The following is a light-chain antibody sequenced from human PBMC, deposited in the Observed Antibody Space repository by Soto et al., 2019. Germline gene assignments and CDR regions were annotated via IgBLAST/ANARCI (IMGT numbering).Light chain of an antibody. Sequence: QSALTQPASVSGSPGQSITISCTGSSSDIGDYDYVSWYQHHPGKAPKLMIYEVNNRPSGVSNRFSGSKSGNTASLTISGLQAEDEADYYCSSYTSSSTLVVFGGGTKLTVL. V-gene: IGLV2-14*01. CDR2: EVN. J-gene: IGLJ2*01. CDR1: SSDIGDYDY. CDR3: SSYTSSSTLVV.